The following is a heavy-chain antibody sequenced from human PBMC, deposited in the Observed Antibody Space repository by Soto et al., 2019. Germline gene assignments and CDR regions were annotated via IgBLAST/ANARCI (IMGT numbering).Heavy chain of an antibody. CDR3: ARGPTPHTMIVVVSWFDP. CDR1: GGSISSGDYY. J-gene: IGHJ5*02. D-gene: IGHD3-22*01. Sequence: NPSETLSLTCTVSGGSISSGDYYWSWIRQPPGKGLEWIGYIYYSGSTYYNPSLKSRVTISVDTSKNQFSLKLSSVTAADTAVYYCARGPTPHTMIVVVSWFDPWGQGTLVTVSS. CDR2: IYYSGST. V-gene: IGHV4-30-4*01.